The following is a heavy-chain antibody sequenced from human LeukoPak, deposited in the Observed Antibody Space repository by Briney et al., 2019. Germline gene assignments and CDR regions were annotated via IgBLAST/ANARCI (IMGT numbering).Heavy chain of an antibody. CDR3: ATTLITIFGVAYFYMDV. CDR1: GYSISSGYY. J-gene: IGHJ6*03. V-gene: IGHV4-61*01. CDR2: IYYSGST. Sequence: SETLSLXCAVSGYSISSGYYWGLIRQPPGKGLEWIGYIYYSGSTNYNPSLKSRVTISVDTSKNQFSLKLSSVTAADTAVYYCATTLITIFGVAYFYMDVWGKGTTVTVSS. D-gene: IGHD3-3*01.